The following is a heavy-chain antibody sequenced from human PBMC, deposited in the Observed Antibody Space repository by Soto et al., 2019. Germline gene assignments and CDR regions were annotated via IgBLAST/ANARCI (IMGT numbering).Heavy chain of an antibody. V-gene: IGHV4-39*01. CDR1: GGSLTTSNYY. CDR3: ASGMKCSGGSCYYYFDY. Sequence: SETLSLTCTVSGGSLTTSNYYWGWIRQPPGKGLEWMGSVYYSGRPYDNPSLKSRVTIFVDTSRSQFSLRLSSVTAADTAVYYCASGMKCSGGSCYYYFDYWGQGTLVTVSS. J-gene: IGHJ4*02. D-gene: IGHD2-15*01. CDR2: VYYSGRP.